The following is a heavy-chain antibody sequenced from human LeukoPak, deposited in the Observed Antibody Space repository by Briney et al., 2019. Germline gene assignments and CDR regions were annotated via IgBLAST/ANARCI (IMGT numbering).Heavy chain of an antibody. V-gene: IGHV4-34*01. Sequence: SETLSLTCAVYAGSFSGYYWSSIRQPPGKGLEWIGEINHSGGTNYNPSLKSRVTISVDTSKNQFSLKLTSVTAADTAVYYCARHELQLITVDYWGQGTLVTVSS. CDR2: INHSGGT. D-gene: IGHD5-24*01. CDR3: ARHELQLITVDY. J-gene: IGHJ4*02. CDR1: AGSFSGYY.